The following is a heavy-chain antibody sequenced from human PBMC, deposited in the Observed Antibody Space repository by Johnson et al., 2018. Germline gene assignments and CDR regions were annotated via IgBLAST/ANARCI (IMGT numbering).Heavy chain of an antibody. V-gene: IGHV3-30*03. CDR3: ARDEGNFFDSRGIFVN. CDR2: ISYDGSKK. Sequence: QVQLVQSGGGVVQPGNSLRLSCAASGFTFRNSAMHWVRQAPGKGLEWVALISYDGSKKFYGDSVKGRFTISRDNFKNTVFVQMNSLRPDDTAVYYCARDEGNFFDSRGIFVNWGQGTLVTVSS. CDR1: GFTFRNSA. D-gene: IGHD3-22*01. J-gene: IGHJ4*02.